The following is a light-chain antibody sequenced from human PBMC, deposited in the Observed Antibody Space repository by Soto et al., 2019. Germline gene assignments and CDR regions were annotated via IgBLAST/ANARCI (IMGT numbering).Light chain of an antibody. CDR3: QQLNTYPPWT. CDR2: GAS. CDR1: QSVSSN. J-gene: IGKJ1*01. V-gene: IGKV3-15*01. Sequence: EIVMTQSPATLSVSPGERATLSCRASQSVSSNLAWYQQKPGQAPRLLIYGASTRATGIPARFSGSGSGTEFTLTISSLQSEDFATYYCQQLNTYPPWTFGQGTKVEIK.